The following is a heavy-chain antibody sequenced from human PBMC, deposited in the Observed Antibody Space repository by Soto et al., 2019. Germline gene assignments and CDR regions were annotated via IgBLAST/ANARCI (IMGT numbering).Heavy chain of an antibody. CDR2: IYYSGST. CDR1: GGSISSSSYY. Sequence: QLQLQESGPGLVKPSETLSLTCTVSGGSISSSSYYWGWIRQPPGKGLEWIGSIYYSGSTYYNPSLKRVVTISVDTSKNQFSLKLSSVTAADTAVYFCASHVVVAATLLYYYYYMDVWGKGTTVTVSS. D-gene: IGHD2-15*01. V-gene: IGHV4-39*01. CDR3: ASHVVVAATLLYYYYYMDV. J-gene: IGHJ6*03.